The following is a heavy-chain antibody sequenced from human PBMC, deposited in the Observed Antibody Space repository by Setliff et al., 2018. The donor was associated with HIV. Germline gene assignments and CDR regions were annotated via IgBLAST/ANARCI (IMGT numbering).Heavy chain of an antibody. D-gene: IGHD4-17*01. CDR2: FYYSGFT. V-gene: IGHV4-31*03. CDR1: GGSITSSLYY. J-gene: IGHJ6*03. CDR3: ATPVTSRGYYYMDV. Sequence: PSETLSLTCTVSGGSITSSLYYWTWIRKHPGEGLEWIGYFYYSGFTYYNPSLKSRVTISIDTSNNQFSLKLKSVTAADTAVYYCATPVTSRGYYYMDVWGKGTTVTVSS.